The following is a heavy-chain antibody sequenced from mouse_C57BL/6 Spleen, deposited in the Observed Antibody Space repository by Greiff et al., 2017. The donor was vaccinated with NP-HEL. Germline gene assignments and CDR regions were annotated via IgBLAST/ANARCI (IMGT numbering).Heavy chain of an antibody. Sequence: VQLQQPGAELVKPGASVKLSCKASGYTFTSYWMHWVKQRPGQGLEWIGMIHPNSGSTNYNEKLKSKATLTVDKSSSTAYMQLSSLTSEDSAVYYCAREGVITTIVPRFYFDYWGQGTTLTVSS. V-gene: IGHV1-64*01. D-gene: IGHD1-1*01. CDR1: GYTFTSYW. J-gene: IGHJ2*01. CDR3: AREGVITTIVPRFYFDY. CDR2: IHPNSGST.